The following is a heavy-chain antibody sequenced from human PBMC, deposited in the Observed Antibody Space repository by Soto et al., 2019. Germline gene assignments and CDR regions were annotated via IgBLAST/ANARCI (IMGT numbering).Heavy chain of an antibody. Sequence: QVQLQESGPGLVKPSQTLSLTCTVSGGSITSNTYYWSWIRQHPGKGLEWIGNIYISGITYYNPSLKSRITISMFASKNQFSLKLNSVTAADTAVYYCAREPTVTTAGYDAFDMWGQGTRVTVSA. J-gene: IGHJ3*02. CDR2: IYISGIT. CDR1: GGSITSNTYY. V-gene: IGHV4-31*03. D-gene: IGHD4-17*01. CDR3: AREPTVTTAGYDAFDM.